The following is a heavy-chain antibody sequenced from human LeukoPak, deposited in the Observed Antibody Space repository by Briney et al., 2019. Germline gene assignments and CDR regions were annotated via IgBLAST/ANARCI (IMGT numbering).Heavy chain of an antibody. CDR2: FDPEDGET. J-gene: IGHJ4*02. Sequence: ASVKVSCKVSGYTLSKLSIHWVRQAPGKGLEWMGSFDPEDGETIYAQKFQGRVTMTEDTSPDAAYMELSSLRSVDYFGSGSYSFDYWGQGTLVTVSS. CDR3: YSFDY. D-gene: IGHD3-10*01. CDR1: GYTLSKLS. V-gene: IGHV1-24*01.